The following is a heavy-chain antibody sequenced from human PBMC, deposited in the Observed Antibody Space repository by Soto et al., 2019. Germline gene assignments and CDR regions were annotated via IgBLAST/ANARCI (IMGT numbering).Heavy chain of an antibody. CDR2: IYYSGST. Sequence: ASETLSLTCTVSGGSISSYYWSWIRQPPGKGLEWIGYIYYSGSTNYNPSLKSRVTISVDTSKNQFSLKLSSVTAADTAVYYCARAERDSYGYYFDYWGQGTLVTVSS. J-gene: IGHJ4*02. CDR3: ARAERDSYGYYFDY. D-gene: IGHD5-18*01. CDR1: GGSISSYY. V-gene: IGHV4-59*01.